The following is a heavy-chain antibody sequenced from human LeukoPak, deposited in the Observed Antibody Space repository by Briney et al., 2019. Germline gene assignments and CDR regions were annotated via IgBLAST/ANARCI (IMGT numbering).Heavy chain of an antibody. CDR1: GFTVSSNY. Sequence: QTGGSLRLSCAASGFTVSSNYMSWVRQAPGKGLEWVSVISGSGQSTSYADSVKGRFTISRDNSKNTLYLQLTYLTADDTAVYYCVTNSGSGNYYIASHWYFDLWGRGTLVTVSS. CDR2: ISGSGQST. D-gene: IGHD3-10*01. J-gene: IGHJ2*01. CDR3: VTNSGSGNYYIASHWYFDL. V-gene: IGHV3-23*01.